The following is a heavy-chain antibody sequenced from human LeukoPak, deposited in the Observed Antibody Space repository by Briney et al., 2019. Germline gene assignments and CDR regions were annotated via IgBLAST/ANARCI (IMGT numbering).Heavy chain of an antibody. CDR3: ARGYYCSGGSCFPSFDP. CDR1: GYTFTGYY. V-gene: IGHV7-4-1*02. J-gene: IGHJ5*02. Sequence: ASVKVSCKASGYTFTGYYMHWVRQAPGQGLEWMGWINTNTGNPTYAQGFTGRFVFSLDTSVSTAYLQISSLKAEDTAVYYCARGYYCSGGSCFPSFDPWGQGTLVTVSS. CDR2: INTNTGNP. D-gene: IGHD2-15*01.